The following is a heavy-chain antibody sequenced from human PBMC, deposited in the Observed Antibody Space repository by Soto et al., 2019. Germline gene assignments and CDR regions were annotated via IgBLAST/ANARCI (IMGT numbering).Heavy chain of an antibody. CDR1: GFTFSSYD. V-gene: IGHV3-13*01. CDR2: IGTAGDT. D-gene: IGHD6-13*01. CDR3: ARDPIDSSSWQYGMDV. Sequence: PGGSLRLSCAASGFTFSSYDMHWVRQATGKGLEWVSAIGTAGDTYYPGSVKGRFTISRENAKNSLYLQMNSLRAEDTAVYYCARDPIDSSSWQYGMDVWGQGTTVTVSS. J-gene: IGHJ6*02.